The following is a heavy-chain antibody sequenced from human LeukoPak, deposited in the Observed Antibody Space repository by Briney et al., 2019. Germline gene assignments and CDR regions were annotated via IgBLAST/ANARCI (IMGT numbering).Heavy chain of an antibody. V-gene: IGHV1-46*01. CDR3: AREGSGTRGYYYYMDV. CDR1: GYTFTSYY. J-gene: IGHJ6*03. CDR2: INPSGGST. Sequence: ASVKVSCKASGYTFTSYYMHWVRQAPGQGLEWMGIINPSGGSTSYAQNFQGRVTMTRDTSASTVYMELSSLRSEDTAVYYCAREGSGTRGYYYYMDVWGKGTTVTVSS. D-gene: IGHD1-1*01.